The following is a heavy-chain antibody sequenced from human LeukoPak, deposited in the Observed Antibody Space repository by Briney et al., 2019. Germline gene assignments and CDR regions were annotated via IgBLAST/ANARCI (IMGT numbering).Heavy chain of an antibody. J-gene: IGHJ4*02. CDR2: IYTSGNT. CDR3: ARAPSPMYSSSAPLDY. V-gene: IGHV4-4*09. Sequence: SETLSLTCSVSGGSISSDYWNWIRQPPGKGLEWLGYIYTSGNTDYNPSLKSRVTISVDTSKKQFSLELRSVPAADTAVYYCARAPSPMYSSSAPLDYWGQGTLVIVSS. CDR1: GGSISSDY. D-gene: IGHD6-6*01.